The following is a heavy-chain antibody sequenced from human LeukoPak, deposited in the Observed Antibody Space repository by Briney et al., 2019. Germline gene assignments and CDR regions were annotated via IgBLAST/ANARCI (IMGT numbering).Heavy chain of an antibody. D-gene: IGHD6-19*01. CDR3: GKDLLAMAGTIGS. CDR1: GFTFSTYS. J-gene: IGHJ4*02. CDR2: ISSSGSLI. Sequence: GGSLRLSCAASGFTFSTYSMNWVRQAPGKGLEWVSYISSSGSLIHDSDSVKGRFTISRDNAKNSLFLQMNSLRPEDTALYYCGKDLLAMAGTIGSWGQGTLVTVSS. V-gene: IGHV3-48*04.